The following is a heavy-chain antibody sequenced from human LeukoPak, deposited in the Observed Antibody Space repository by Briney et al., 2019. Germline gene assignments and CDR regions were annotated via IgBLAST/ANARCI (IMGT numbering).Heavy chain of an antibody. D-gene: IGHD6-13*01. V-gene: IGHV4-31*03. CDR2: IYYSGST. CDR3: ARGHPDSSRWYKLSAFDI. Sequence: SETLSLTCTVSGGSISSGGYYWSWIRQHPGKGLEWIGYIYYSGSTYYNPSLKSRVTISVDTSKNQFSLKLSSVTAADTAVYYCARGHPDSSRWYKLSAFDIWGQGTMVTVSS. CDR1: GGSISSGGYY. J-gene: IGHJ3*02.